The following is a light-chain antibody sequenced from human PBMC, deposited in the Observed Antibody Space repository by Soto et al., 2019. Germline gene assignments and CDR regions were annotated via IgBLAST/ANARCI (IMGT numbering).Light chain of an antibody. V-gene: IGKV1-5*03. J-gene: IGKJ1*01. CDR2: QAS. CDR3: QQYSSYSAWT. Sequence: DIQMTQSPTTLSASVGDTVTITCRPSETINTWLAWFQQKPGEAPKLLIYQASTLESGVPSRFSGSGSGTEFTLTIRSLQPDDIATYYCQQYSSYSAWTFGEGTKVDIK. CDR1: ETINTW.